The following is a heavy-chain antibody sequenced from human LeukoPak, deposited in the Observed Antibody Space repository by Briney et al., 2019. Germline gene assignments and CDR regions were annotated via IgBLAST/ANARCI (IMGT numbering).Heavy chain of an antibody. D-gene: IGHD5-18*01. V-gene: IGHV3-53*04. Sequence: PGGSLRLSCAASGFTVSSNYMSWVRQAPGKGLEWVSVIYSGGSTYYADSVKGRFTISRQNSKNTLYLQMNSLRAEDTAVYYCARQAYGYGRPIDYWGQGTLVTVSS. CDR3: ARQAYGYGRPIDY. J-gene: IGHJ4*02. CDR1: GFTVSSNY. CDR2: IYSGGST.